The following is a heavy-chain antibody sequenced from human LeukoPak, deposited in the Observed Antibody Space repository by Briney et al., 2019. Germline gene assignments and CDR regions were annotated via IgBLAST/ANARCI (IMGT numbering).Heavy chain of an antibody. CDR3: ARGGDYYDSSGYSDIDY. Sequence: ASVKVSCKASGYTFTSYYMHWVRQAPGQGLEWMGIINPSGGSTSYAQKFQGRGTMTRDTSTSTVYMELSSLRSEDTAVYYCARGGDYYDSSGYSDIDYWGQGTLVTVSS. J-gene: IGHJ4*02. CDR2: INPSGGST. D-gene: IGHD3-22*01. V-gene: IGHV1-46*01. CDR1: GYTFTSYY.